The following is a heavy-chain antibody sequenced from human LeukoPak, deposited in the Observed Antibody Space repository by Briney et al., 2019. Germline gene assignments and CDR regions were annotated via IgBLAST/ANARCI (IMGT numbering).Heavy chain of an antibody. CDR3: ARGRVDSNYSHLDS. CDR2: INWKGTGT. V-gene: IGHV3-20*04. D-gene: IGHD5-24*01. CDR1: GFTFDDHG. J-gene: IGHJ4*02. Sequence: GGSLRLSCAASGFTFDDHGMSWVRQAPGKGLEWVSNINWKGTGTDYADSVKGRFAISRDNTKNSLYLQINSLRAEDAAVYYCARGRVDSNYSHLDSWGQGTLVTVSS.